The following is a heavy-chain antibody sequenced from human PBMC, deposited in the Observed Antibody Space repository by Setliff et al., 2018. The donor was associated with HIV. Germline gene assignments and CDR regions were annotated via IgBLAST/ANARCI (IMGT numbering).Heavy chain of an antibody. CDR2: FYPGDSDV. Sequence: PGESLKISCKGSGYSFPSYWSGWVRQMPGKGLEWLGIFYPGDSDVRYSPSFLGQVTFSADKSISTAYLHWSSLQASDTAIYYCARRPYFYGSGTLNFFDFWGQGTLVTVSS. CDR1: GYSFPSYW. D-gene: IGHD3-10*01. J-gene: IGHJ4*02. CDR3: ARRPYFYGSGTLNFFDF. V-gene: IGHV5-51*01.